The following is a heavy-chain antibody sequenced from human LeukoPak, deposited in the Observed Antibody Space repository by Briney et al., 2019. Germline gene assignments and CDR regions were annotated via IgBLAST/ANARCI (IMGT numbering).Heavy chain of an antibody. CDR2: TSSSDAGT. CDR3: AKAPVTSCRGAYCYPFDS. CDR1: GFTFSSYT. D-gene: IGHD2-21*01. Sequence: GGSLRLSCSASGFTFSSYTMHWVRQAPGKGLEWVAATSSSDAGTYHADSVRGRFTISRDNSKNTLYLQMNSLRAEDAAVYFCAKAPVTSCRGAYCYPFDSWGQGTLVTVSS. V-gene: IGHV3-23*01. J-gene: IGHJ4*02.